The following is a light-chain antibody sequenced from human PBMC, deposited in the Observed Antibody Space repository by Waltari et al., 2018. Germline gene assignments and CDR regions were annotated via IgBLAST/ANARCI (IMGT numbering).Light chain of an antibody. J-gene: IGKJ1*01. CDR3: QQYNSYSWT. CDR2: KAS. V-gene: IGKV1-5*03. CDR1: QSISSW. Sequence: DIQMTQSPSTLSASVGDRVTITCRASQSISSWLAWYQQKPGKAPKRLIYKASSLESGVPSRFSGSGSVTEFTLTISSLQPDDFATYYCQQYNSYSWTFGQGTKVEIK.